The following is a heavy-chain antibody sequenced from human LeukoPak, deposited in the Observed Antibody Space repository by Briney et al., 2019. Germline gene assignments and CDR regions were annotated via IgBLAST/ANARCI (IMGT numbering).Heavy chain of an antibody. CDR1: GFTFSNAW. CDR3: TTGAKGTAMKN. V-gene: IGHV3-15*01. D-gene: IGHD5-18*01. J-gene: IGHJ4*02. CDR2: IKSKTDGGTT. Sequence: GGSLRLSCAASGFTFSNAWMSWVRQAPGKGLEWVGRIKSKTDGGTTEYAAPVKGRFTISRDDSKNTLSLQMNSLKTEDTAVYYCTTGAKGTAMKNWGQGTLVTVSS.